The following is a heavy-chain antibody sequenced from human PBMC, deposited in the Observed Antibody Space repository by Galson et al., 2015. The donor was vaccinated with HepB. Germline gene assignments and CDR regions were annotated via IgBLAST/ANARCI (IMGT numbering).Heavy chain of an antibody. CDR3: ARGGLDAGHYYTGLN. CDR2: TRDKPHRHST. V-gene: IGHV3-72*01. D-gene: IGHD3-22*01. J-gene: IGHJ4*02. CDR1: GFTLSDHY. Sequence: ALRLSCAVSGFTLSDHYMDWVRQAPGKGLEWIGRTRDKPHRHSTEYAASVKGRLTISRDDSKNSGDLQMDGLRTEDTAVYYCARGGLDAGHYYTGLNWGQGTLVTVSS.